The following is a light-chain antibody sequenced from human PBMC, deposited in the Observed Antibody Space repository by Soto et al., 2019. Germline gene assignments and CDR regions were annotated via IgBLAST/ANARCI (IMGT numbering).Light chain of an antibody. J-gene: IGKJ1*01. CDR2: AAS. CDR1: QTISSY. V-gene: IGKV1-39*01. CDR3: QQSYGIPQT. Sequence: DIQITQSPSSLSASVGDRVTITCRASQTISSYLNWYQQKPGKAPKLLIYAASSLQSGVPSRFSGSGSGTDFTLAISSLQPEDFTTYYCQQSYGIPQTFGPGTKVDIK.